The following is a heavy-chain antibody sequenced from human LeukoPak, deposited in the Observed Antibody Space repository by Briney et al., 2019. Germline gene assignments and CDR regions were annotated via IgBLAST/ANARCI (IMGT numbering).Heavy chain of an antibody. CDR3: AIWTLVAGSNFDY. J-gene: IGHJ4*02. D-gene: IGHD6-19*01. Sequence: GASVTVSCKASGYTFTSYDINWVRQATGQGLEWMGWMNPNSGNTGYAQKLQGRVTMTRNTSISTAYMELSSLRSEDTAVYYCAIWTLVAGSNFDYWGQGTLVTVSS. V-gene: IGHV1-8*01. CDR2: MNPNSGNT. CDR1: GYTFTSYD.